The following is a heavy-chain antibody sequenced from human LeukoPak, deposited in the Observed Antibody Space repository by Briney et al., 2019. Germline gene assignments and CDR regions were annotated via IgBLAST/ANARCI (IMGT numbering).Heavy chain of an antibody. Sequence: TSETLSLTCTVSGGSISSYYWNWIRQPPGKGLEWIGYIYYSGSTNYNPSLKSRVTISVDTSKNQFSPKLSSVTAADTAVYYCARDGGSGAYNFWGQGTLVTVSS. CDR1: GGSISSYY. D-gene: IGHD5-24*01. CDR2: IYYSGST. CDR3: ARDGGSGAYNF. V-gene: IGHV4-59*01. J-gene: IGHJ4*02.